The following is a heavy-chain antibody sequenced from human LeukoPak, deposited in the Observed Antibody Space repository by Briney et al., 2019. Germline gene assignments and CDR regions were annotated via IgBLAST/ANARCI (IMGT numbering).Heavy chain of an antibody. CDR1: GFTFSSYG. CDR3: AKDPSIPMITFGGVIGLGWFDP. J-gene: IGHJ5*02. Sequence: GGSLRLSCAASGFTFSSYGVHWVRQAPGKGLERVAVISYDGSNKYYADSVKGRFTISRDNSKNTLYLQMNSLRAEDTAVYYCAKDPSIPMITFGGVIGLGWFDPWGQGTLVTVSS. V-gene: IGHV3-30*18. D-gene: IGHD3-16*01. CDR2: ISYDGSNK.